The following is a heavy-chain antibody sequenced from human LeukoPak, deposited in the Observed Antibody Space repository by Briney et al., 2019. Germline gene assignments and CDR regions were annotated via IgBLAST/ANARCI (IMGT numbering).Heavy chain of an antibody. CDR1: GGSISSYY. Sequence: PSETLSLTCTVSGGSISSYYWSWIRKPPGKGLEWIGYVYDSGITSYNPPLKSRVTISADTSKNQFSLNLISVTAADTAVYYCARHPGIQLRIDNWGQGTLVTVSS. D-gene: IGHD5-18*01. CDR3: ARHPGIQLRIDN. CDR2: VYDSGIT. V-gene: IGHV4-59*08. J-gene: IGHJ4*02.